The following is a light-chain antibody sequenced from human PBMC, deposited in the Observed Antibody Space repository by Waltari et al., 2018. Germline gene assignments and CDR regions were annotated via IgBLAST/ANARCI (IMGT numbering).Light chain of an antibody. CDR2: DAS. CDR1: QSVSSY. V-gene: IGKV3-11*01. CDR3: QQRSNWWT. J-gene: IGKJ1*01. Sequence: ETVLTQSPATLPLSPGERATPSCRASQSVSSYLAWYQQKPCQAPRLLIYDASKRATVIPARFSGSGSGTDFTLTITSLEPEDFAVYYCQQRSNWWTFGQGTKVEIK.